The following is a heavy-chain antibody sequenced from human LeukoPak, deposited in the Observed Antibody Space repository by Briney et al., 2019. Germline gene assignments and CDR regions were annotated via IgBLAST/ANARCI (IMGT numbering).Heavy chain of an antibody. Sequence: ASVKVSCKVSGYTFTSYDINWVRQAPGQGLEWMGWMNPNSGNTGYAQKFQGRVTMTRNASISTAYMELSSLRSEDTGVYYCARGCSSTSCHSRDFDYWGQGTLVTVSS. V-gene: IGHV1-8*01. CDR2: MNPNSGNT. J-gene: IGHJ4*02. D-gene: IGHD2-2*01. CDR1: GYTFTSYD. CDR3: ARGCSSTSCHSRDFDY.